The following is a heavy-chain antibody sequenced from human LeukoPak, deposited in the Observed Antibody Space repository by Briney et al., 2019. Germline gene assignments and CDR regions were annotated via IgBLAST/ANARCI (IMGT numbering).Heavy chain of an antibody. V-gene: IGHV4-59*01. CDR3: ARTDFTFGGVIVFDY. J-gene: IGHJ4*02. D-gene: IGHD3-16*02. CDR2: IYYSGST. Sequence: SETLSLTCTVSGGSISSYYWSWIRQPPGKGLEWIGYIYYSGSTNYNPSLKSRVIISVDTSKNQFSLKLSSVTAADTAVYYCARTDFTFGGVIVFDYWGQGTLVTVSS. CDR1: GGSISSYY.